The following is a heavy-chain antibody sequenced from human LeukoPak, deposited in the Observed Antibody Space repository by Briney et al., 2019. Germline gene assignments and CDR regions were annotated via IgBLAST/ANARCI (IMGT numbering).Heavy chain of an antibody. J-gene: IGHJ4*02. CDR3: ARDLAIVVVPAAPSFDY. CDR1: GFTVSSNY. V-gene: IGHV3-66*01. CDR2: IYSGGST. D-gene: IGHD2-2*03. Sequence: GGSLRLSCAASGFTVSSNYMSWVRQAPGKGLEWVSVIYSGGSTYYPDSVKGRFTISRDNSKNTLYLQMNSLRAEDTAVYYCARDLAIVVVPAAPSFDYWGQGTLVTVSS.